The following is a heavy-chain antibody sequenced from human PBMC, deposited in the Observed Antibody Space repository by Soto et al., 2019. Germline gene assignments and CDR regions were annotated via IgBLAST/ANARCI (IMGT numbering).Heavy chain of an antibody. V-gene: IGHV3-53*01. Sequence: GGSVRLSCAASGFAVSNYYMSWVRQAPGKGLEWVSVIYSGGNTYYADSVKGRFTISRDNSKNAVYFQVNSLRAEDTAVYYCARGRFDSDGYYFDYWGQGTLVTVSS. J-gene: IGHJ4*02. D-gene: IGHD2-2*03. CDR2: IYSGGNT. CDR1: GFAVSNYY. CDR3: ARGRFDSDGYYFDY.